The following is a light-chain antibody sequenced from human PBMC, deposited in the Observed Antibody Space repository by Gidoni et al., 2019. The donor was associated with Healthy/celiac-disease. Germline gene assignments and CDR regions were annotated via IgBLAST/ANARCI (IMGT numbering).Light chain of an antibody. Sequence: SYELTQPPSLSVSPGQTARITCSGDALPEPYAYWYQQKPGQAPVLVIYKDSERPSGIPERFSCSSSGTTVTLTISGVQAEDESDYYCQSADSSGTYQVFGGGTKLTVL. J-gene: IGLJ2*01. CDR1: ALPEPY. CDR3: QSADSSGTYQV. CDR2: KDS. V-gene: IGLV3-25*03.